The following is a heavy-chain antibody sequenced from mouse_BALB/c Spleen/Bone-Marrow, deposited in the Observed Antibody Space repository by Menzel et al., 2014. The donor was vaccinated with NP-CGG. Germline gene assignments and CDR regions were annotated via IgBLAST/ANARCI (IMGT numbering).Heavy chain of an antibody. CDR3: TRLSLLRGYFDY. D-gene: IGHD1-2*01. CDR2: INPSNGGT. Sequence: VQLQESGAELVKPGTSVKLSCKASGYTFXSYYIYWVKQRPGQGLKWIGEINPSNGGTNLNEKFKSKATLTVDKSSSTAYMQLSSLTSEDSAVYYCTRLSLLRGYFDYWGQGTTLTVSS. V-gene: IGHV1S81*02. CDR1: GYTFXSYY. J-gene: IGHJ2*01.